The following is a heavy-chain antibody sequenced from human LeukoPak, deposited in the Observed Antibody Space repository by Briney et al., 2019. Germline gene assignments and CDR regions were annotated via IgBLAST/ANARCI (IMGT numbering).Heavy chain of an antibody. CDR1: GYTFTGYY. J-gene: IGHJ4*02. CDR2: INPNSGGT. D-gene: IGHD3-10*01. Sequence: GASVNVSCKASGYTFTGYYMHWVRQAPGQGLEWMGWINPNSGGTNYAQKFQGRVTMTRDTSISTAYMELSRLRSDDTAVYYCARGRGGRGITMVRGIYYWGQGTLVTVSS. CDR3: ARGRGGRGITMVRGIYY. V-gene: IGHV1-2*02.